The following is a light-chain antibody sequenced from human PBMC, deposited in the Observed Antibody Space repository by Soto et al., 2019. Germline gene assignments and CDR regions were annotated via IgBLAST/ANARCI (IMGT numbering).Light chain of an antibody. J-gene: IGLJ2*01. Sequence: QSALTQPPSASGSPGQSVAISCTGTSSDVGGYNDVSWYQQHPGKAPKLIIYEVTERPSGVPDRFSGSKSGNTASLTVSGLQADDEADYYCSSKAGSNNLGVVFGGGTKLTVL. CDR2: EVT. V-gene: IGLV2-8*01. CDR1: SSDVGGYND. CDR3: SSKAGSNNLGVV.